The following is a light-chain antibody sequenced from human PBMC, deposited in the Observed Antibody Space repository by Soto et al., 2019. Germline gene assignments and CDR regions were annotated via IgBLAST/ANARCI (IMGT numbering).Light chain of an antibody. CDR1: STDVGDFNY. J-gene: IGLJ2*01. CDR3: SSYSSSTTHVV. V-gene: IGLV2-14*03. CDR2: DVS. Sequence: QSALTQPASVSGSPGRSVTISCTGTSTDVGDFNYVSWYQHLPGRAPKLIIYDVSNRPSGISYRFSASKSGRTAPLTISGLQAEDAADYYCSSYSSSTTHVVFGGGTKLTVL.